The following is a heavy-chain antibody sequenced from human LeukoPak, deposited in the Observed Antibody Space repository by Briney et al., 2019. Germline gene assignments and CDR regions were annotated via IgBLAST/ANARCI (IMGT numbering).Heavy chain of an antibody. CDR3: ARDLGQLIYYYYGMDV. Sequence: ASVKVSCKASGYTFTSYYIHWVRQAPGQGLEWMGIINPSGGSTTYAQKFQGRVTMTRDTSTSTVYMELSSLKSEDTAMYYCARDLGQLIYYYYGMDVWGQGTTVTVPS. D-gene: IGHD6-6*01. CDR1: GYTFTSYY. CDR2: INPSGGST. V-gene: IGHV1-46*01. J-gene: IGHJ6*02.